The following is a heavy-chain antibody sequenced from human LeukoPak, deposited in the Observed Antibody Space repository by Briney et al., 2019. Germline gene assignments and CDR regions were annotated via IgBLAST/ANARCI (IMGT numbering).Heavy chain of an antibody. CDR1: GFTFRSYD. CDR3: ANGKAVADPSDS. J-gene: IGHJ4*02. D-gene: IGHD6-19*01. V-gene: IGHV3-33*03. CDR2: VWYDESNK. Sequence: GGSLRLSCAASGFTFRSYDMHWVRQAPGKGLEWVAVVWYDESNKYYVDSVKGRFTISRDNSKNTLYLQMNSLRAEDTAVYYCANGKAVADPSDSGGQGTLVTVSS.